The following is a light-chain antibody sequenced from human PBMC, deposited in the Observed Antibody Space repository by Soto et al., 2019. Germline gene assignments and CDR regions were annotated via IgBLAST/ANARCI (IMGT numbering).Light chain of an antibody. CDR1: QDIGND. CDR3: LQHNSYPRT. V-gene: IGKV1-17*01. CDR2: LTY. J-gene: IGKJ1*01. Sequence: QMTQSPSSLSASVVGRVTSTCLASQDIGNDVGWYQQKPGKAPKRLIYLTYSLQTGVPSRFSGSGSGTDFSLTISSLQPEDSATYFCLQHNSYPRTFGQGTKVDI.